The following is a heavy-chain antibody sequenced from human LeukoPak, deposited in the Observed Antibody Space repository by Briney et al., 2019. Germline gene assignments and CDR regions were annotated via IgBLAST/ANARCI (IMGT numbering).Heavy chain of an antibody. CDR3: ARAQWLSNWFDP. D-gene: IGHD3-22*01. Sequence: PSETLSLTCTVSVGSISSYYWSWIRQPPGKGLEWIGYIYYSGSTNYNPSLKSRVTISVDTSKNQFSLKLSSVTAADTAVYYCARAQWLSNWFDPWGQGTLVTVSS. CDR1: VGSISSYY. CDR2: IYYSGST. J-gene: IGHJ5*02. V-gene: IGHV4-59*01.